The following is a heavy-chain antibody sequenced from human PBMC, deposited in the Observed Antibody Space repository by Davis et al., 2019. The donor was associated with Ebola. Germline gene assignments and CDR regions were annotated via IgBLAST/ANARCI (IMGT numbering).Heavy chain of an antibody. V-gene: IGHV1-18*01. J-gene: IGHJ4*02. CDR3: ARDPSAGYSGYDSGPFDY. CDR2: ISAYNGNT. Sequence: ASVKVSCKASGYTFTSYGISWVRQAPGQGLEWMGWISAYNGNTNYAQKLQGRVTMTTDTSTSTAYMELRSLRSDDTAVYYCARDPSAGYSGYDSGPFDYWGQGTLVTVSS. D-gene: IGHD5-12*01. CDR1: GYTFTSYG.